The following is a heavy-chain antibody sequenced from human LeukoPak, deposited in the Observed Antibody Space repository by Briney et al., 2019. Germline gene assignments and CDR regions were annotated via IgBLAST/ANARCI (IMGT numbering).Heavy chain of an antibody. D-gene: IGHD1-1*01. CDR3: ARVRNDLDY. CDR1: GFTFSSFW. V-gene: IGHV3-74*01. CDR2: INSDGSST. J-gene: IGHJ4*02. Sequence: GGSLRLSCAASGFTFSSFWTHWVRQAPGKGLVWVSRINSDGSSTIYADSVKGRFTISRDNAKNTLYLQMNSLRVEDTAVYYCARVRNDLDYWGQGTLVTVSS.